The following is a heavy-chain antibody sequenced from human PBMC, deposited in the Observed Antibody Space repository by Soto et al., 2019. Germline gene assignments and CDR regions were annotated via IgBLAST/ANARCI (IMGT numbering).Heavy chain of an antibody. D-gene: IGHD2-2*01. Sequence: SETLSLTCTVSGGSISSGGYYWSWIRQHPGKGLEWIGYIYYSGATYYNPSLKSRVTISVDTSKNQFSLKLSSVSAADTALYYCARCSLVVVPAPGFDPWGRGTLVTVSS. V-gene: IGHV4-31*02. CDR2: IYYSGAT. J-gene: IGHJ5*02. CDR1: GGSISSGGYY. CDR3: ARCSLVVVPAPGFDP.